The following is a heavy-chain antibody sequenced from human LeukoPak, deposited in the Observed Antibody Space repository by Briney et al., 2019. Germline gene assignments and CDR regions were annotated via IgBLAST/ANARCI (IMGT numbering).Heavy chain of an antibody. D-gene: IGHD3-10*01. J-gene: IGHJ6*02. CDR2: IIPIFGTA. Sequence: ASVKVSCKASGGTFSSYAISWVRQAPGQGLEWMGGIIPIFGTANYAQKFQGRVTITADESTGTAYMELSSLRSEDTAVYYCARGSGFLAHYYGMDVWGQGTTVTVSS. V-gene: IGHV1-69*01. CDR1: GGTFSSYA. CDR3: ARGSGFLAHYYGMDV.